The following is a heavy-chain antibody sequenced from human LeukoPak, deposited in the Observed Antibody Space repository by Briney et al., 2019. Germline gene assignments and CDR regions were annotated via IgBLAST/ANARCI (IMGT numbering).Heavy chain of an antibody. V-gene: IGHV3-48*01. CDR1: GFTFSSYS. CDR3: AKDSSQGWFHY. D-gene: IGHD6-19*01. CDR2: ISSSSSTI. Sequence: GGSLRLSCAASGFTFSSYSMNWVRQAPGKGLEWVSYISSSSSTIYYADSVKGRFTISRDNAKNTLYLQMNSLRAEDTAVYYCAKDSSQGWFHYWGQGTLVAVSS. J-gene: IGHJ4*02.